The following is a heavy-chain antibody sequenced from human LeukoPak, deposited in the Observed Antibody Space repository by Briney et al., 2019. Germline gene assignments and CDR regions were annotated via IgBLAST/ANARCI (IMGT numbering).Heavy chain of an antibody. CDR3: ARETYSNILTGTDY. Sequence: ASVRVSCKASGFTFTSYGITWVRQAPGQGLEWMGWISVYNGNTNYAQKLQGRVTMTTDTSTSTAYMELRSLTSDDTAVYYCARETYSNILTGTDYWGPGTLVTVSS. D-gene: IGHD3-9*01. J-gene: IGHJ4*02. V-gene: IGHV1-18*01. CDR1: GFTFTSYG. CDR2: ISVYNGNT.